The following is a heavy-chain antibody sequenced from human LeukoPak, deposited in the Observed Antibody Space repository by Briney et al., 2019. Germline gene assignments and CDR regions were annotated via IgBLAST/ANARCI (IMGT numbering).Heavy chain of an antibody. D-gene: IGHD3-22*01. CDR3: ARGHTYYYDSSGHFDY. CDR1: GYTFTSYG. J-gene: IGHJ4*02. Sequence: ASVKVSCKASGYTFTSYGISWVRQAPGQGLEWMGWISAYNGNTNYAQKLQGRVTMTTDTSTSTAYMELRSLRSDDTAVYYCARGHTYYYDSSGHFDYWGQGTLVTVSS. V-gene: IGHV1-18*01. CDR2: ISAYNGNT.